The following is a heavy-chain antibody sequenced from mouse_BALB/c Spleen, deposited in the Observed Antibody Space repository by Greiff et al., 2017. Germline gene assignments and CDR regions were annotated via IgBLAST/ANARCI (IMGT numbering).Heavy chain of an antibody. D-gene: IGHD1-1*01. CDR2: ISYSGST. CDR3: ARYTGSDDPYYYAMDY. CDR1: GDSITSGY. J-gene: IGHJ4*01. V-gene: IGHV3-8*02. Sequence: EVQLVESGPSLVKPSQTLSLTCSVTGDSITSGYWNWIRKFPGNKLEYMGYISYSGSTYYNPSLKSRISITRDTSKNQYYLQLNSVTTEDTATYYCARYTGSDDPYYYAMDYWGQGTSVTVSS.